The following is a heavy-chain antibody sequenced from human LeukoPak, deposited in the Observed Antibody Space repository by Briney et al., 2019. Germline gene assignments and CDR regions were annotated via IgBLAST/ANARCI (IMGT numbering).Heavy chain of an antibody. J-gene: IGHJ4*02. V-gene: IGHV1-46*01. D-gene: IGHD3-22*01. CDR2: INPSGGST. CDR3: AREREYYYDSSGYYDY. CDR1: GYTFASYY. Sequence: ASVKVSCKASGYTFASYYMHWVRQAPGQGRAWMGIINPSGGSTSYAQKFQGRVTMTRDTSTSTVYMELSSLRSEDTAVYYCAREREYYYDSSGYYDYWGQGTLVTVSS.